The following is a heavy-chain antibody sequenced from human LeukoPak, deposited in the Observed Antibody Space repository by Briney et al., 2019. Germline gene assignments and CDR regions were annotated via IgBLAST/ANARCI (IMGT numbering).Heavy chain of an antibody. CDR3: VRLFGGVTTFDY. CDR1: GFSFCASW. D-gene: IGHD4-17*01. J-gene: IGHJ4*02. CDR2: INPDGSQQ. Sequence: GGSLRLSCAASGFSFCASWMSWVRQGPGKGLEWVATINPDGSQQYYVDSVRGRFTLSRDNAKDSLYLQMNSLSADDTAVYFCVRLFGGVTTFDYWGQGTLVTVSS. V-gene: IGHV3-7*01.